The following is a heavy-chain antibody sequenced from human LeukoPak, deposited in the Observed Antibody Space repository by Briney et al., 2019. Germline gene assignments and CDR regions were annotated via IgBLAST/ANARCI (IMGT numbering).Heavy chain of an antibody. CDR3: ASSPKSNNWFDP. V-gene: IGHV4-30-4*01. CDR1: GGSISSGDYY. CDR2: IYYSGST. Sequence: SETLSLTCTVSGGSISSGDYYWSWIRQPPGKGLGWIGYIYYSGSTYYNPSLKSRVTISVDTSKNQFSLKLSSVNAADTAVYYCASSPKSNNWFDPGGQGTLVTVSS. J-gene: IGHJ5*02.